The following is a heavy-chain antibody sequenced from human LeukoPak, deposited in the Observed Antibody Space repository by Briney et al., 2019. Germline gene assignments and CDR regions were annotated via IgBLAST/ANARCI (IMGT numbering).Heavy chain of an antibody. CDR1: GFTFSSFS. CDR2: ISAGGTTI. Sequence: GGSLRLSCAASGFTFSSFSINWVRQAPGRGLEWVSYISAGGTTIYYAESVQGRFIISRDNAEYSLFLQMSDLTAEDTAIYCCARGGLGSWTFDSWGQGNLVTVSS. J-gene: IGHJ4*02. CDR3: ARGGLGSWTFDS. D-gene: IGHD1-26*01. V-gene: IGHV3-48*04.